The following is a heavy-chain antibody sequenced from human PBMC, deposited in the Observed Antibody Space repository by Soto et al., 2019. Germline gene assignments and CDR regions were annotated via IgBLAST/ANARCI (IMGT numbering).Heavy chain of an antibody. D-gene: IGHD2-15*01. CDR2: IKQDESEK. CDR3: ARDRSDCSGGSCHGYFDY. Sequence: PGGSLRLSCAASGFTFSFNWMSWVRQAPGKGLEWVANIKQDESEKYYADSVKGRFTISRDNAKKSLYLQMNSLRAEDTAVYYCARDRSDCSGGSCHGYFDYWGRGTLVTVSS. J-gene: IGHJ4*02. V-gene: IGHV3-7*03. CDR1: GFTFSFNW.